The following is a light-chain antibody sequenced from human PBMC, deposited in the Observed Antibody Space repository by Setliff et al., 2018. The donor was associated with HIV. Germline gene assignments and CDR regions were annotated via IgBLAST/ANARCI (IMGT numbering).Light chain of an antibody. CDR1: SSDVGAYNY. V-gene: IGLV2-14*01. Sequence: ALAQPASVSGSPGQSITISCTGTSSDVGAYNYVSWYQQYPGKAPKLMIYEVSNRPSGVSNRFSGSKSGNTTSLTISGLQAEDEADYYCCSYTSRNTDVFGTGTKV. J-gene: IGLJ1*01. CDR2: EVS. CDR3: CSYTSRNTDV.